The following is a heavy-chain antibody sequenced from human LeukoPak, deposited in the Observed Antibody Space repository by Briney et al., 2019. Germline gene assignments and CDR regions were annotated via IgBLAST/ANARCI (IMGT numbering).Heavy chain of an antibody. Sequence: GGSLRLSCAASGFIVSLNYMVWVRQVPGKGLEFVSVICTGGDTHYADSVKGRFTVSRDNSKNTLYLQMNNVGADDTAVYYCAGGATTVARGPIGLWGRGTMVTVSS. J-gene: IGHJ3*01. D-gene: IGHD4-11*01. CDR1: GFIVSLNY. CDR3: AGGATTVARGPIGL. V-gene: IGHV3-53*01. CDR2: ICTGGDT.